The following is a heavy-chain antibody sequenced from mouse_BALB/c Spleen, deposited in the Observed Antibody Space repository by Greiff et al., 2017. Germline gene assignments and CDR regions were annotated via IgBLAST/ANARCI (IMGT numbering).Heavy chain of an antibody. CDR2: ISNLAYSI. Sequence: DVKLVESGGGLVQPGGSRKLSCAASGFTFSDYGMAWVRQAPGKGPEWVAFISNLAYSIYYADTVTGRFTISRENAKNTLYLEMSSLRSEDTAMYYCARVYGSSSAWFAYWGQGTLVTVSA. D-gene: IGHD1-1*01. J-gene: IGHJ3*01. V-gene: IGHV5-15*02. CDR1: GFTFSDYG. CDR3: ARVYGSSSAWFAY.